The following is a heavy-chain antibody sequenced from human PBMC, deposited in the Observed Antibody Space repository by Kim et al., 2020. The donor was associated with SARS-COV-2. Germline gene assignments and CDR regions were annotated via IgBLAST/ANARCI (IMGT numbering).Heavy chain of an antibody. CDR3: ARAPRGGKQQLVRGYFDY. J-gene: IGHJ4*02. CDR2: ISYDGSNK. D-gene: IGHD6-13*01. Sequence: GGSLRLSCAASGFTFSSYAMHWVRQAPGKGLEWVAVISYDGSNKYYADSVKGRFTISRDNSKNTLYLQMNSLRAEDTAVYYCARAPRGGKQQLVRGYFDYWGQGTLVTVSS. CDR1: GFTFSSYA. V-gene: IGHV3-30*04.